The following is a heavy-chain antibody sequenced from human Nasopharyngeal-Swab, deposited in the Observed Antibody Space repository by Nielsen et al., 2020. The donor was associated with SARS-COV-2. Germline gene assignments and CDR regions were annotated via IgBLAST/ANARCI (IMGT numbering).Heavy chain of an antibody. CDR3: ARDRGYYAFDY. Sequence: GESLKISCAASGLSFSEFWMYWVRQAPGKGLEWVASINKDGSEKYYGDSVRGRFTTSRDNAENSLSLQMNSLRGEDTAVYYCARDRGYYAFDYWDQGTLVTVSS. D-gene: IGHD5-12*01. V-gene: IGHV3-7*01. CDR1: GLSFSEFW. J-gene: IGHJ4*02. CDR2: INKDGSEK.